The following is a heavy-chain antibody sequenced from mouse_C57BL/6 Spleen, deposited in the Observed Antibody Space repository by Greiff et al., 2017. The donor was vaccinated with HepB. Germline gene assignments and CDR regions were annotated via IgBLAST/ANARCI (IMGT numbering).Heavy chain of an antibody. CDR2: ISGGGGNT. J-gene: IGHJ3*01. V-gene: IGHV5-9*01. CDR3: ARGYGSGAWFAY. Sequence: EVKLMESGGGLVKPGGSLKLSCAASGFTFSSYTMSWVRQTPEKRLEWVATISGGGGNTYYPDSVKGRFTISRDNAKNTLYLQMSSLRSEDTALYYCARGYGSGAWFAYWGQGTLVTVSA. CDR1: GFTFSSYT. D-gene: IGHD1-1*01.